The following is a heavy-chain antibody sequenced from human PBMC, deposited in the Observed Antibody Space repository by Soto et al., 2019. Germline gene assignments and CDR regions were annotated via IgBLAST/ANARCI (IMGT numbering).Heavy chain of an antibody. CDR2: INSDGSST. CDR3: ARDPQTLPYYYYYMDV. Sequence: EVQLVESGGGLVQPGGSLRLSCAASGFTFSSYWMHWVRQAPGKGLVWVSRINSDGSSTSYADSVKGRFTISRDNAKNTLYLQMNSLRAEDTAVYYCARDPQTLPYYYYYMDVWGKGTTVTVSS. V-gene: IGHV3-74*01. CDR1: GFTFSSYW. J-gene: IGHJ6*03.